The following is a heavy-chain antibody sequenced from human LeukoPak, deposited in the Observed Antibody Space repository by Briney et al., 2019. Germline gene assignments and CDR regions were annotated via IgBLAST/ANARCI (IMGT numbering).Heavy chain of an antibody. CDR2: ISASGGST. J-gene: IGHJ5*02. D-gene: IGHD2-15*01. Sequence: GGSLRLSCAASGFTFSSSAMSWVRQAPGKGLEWVSTISASGGSTYYAVSVKGRFTISRDDSENTLYLQMNSLRAEDTAVYYCAKGGGWFDPWGQGVLVTVSS. V-gene: IGHV3-23*01. CDR3: AKGGGWFDP. CDR1: GFTFSSSA.